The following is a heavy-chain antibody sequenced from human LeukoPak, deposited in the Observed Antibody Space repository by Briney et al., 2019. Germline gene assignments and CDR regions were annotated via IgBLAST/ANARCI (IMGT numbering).Heavy chain of an antibody. CDR2: IHYSGST. J-gene: IGHJ4*02. CDR3: ARRTSGGFHSFHY. CDR1: SGFFSSKGYY. D-gene: IGHD6-19*01. V-gene: IGHV4-39*01. Sequence: PSETLSLTSTVSSGFFSSKGYYWGWIRLPPGKGLEWIGTIHYSGSTYYNPSLKSRVTVSEDTSKNQFSLKLRSVTAADMAVYYCARRTSGGFHSFHYWGQGTLVTVSS.